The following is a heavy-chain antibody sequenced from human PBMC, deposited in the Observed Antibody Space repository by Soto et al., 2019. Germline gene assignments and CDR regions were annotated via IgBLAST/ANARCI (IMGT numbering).Heavy chain of an antibody. J-gene: IGHJ4*02. CDR2: IKEDGSEK. Sequence: EVQLVESGGGLVQPGGSLRLSCAASGFTFSSYWMSWVRQAPGKGLEWVANIKEDGSEKYYVDPVKGRFTISRDNVKSSLYLQMNSQRAEDTAVYYCARGEGRTSGCFDCWGQGTLVTVSS. V-gene: IGHV3-7*01. CDR3: ARGEGRTSGCFDC. CDR1: GFTFSSYW. D-gene: IGHD6-19*01.